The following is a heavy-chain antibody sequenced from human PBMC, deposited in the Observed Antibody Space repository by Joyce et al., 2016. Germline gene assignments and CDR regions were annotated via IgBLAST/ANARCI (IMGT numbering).Heavy chain of an antibody. D-gene: IGHD3-10*01. Sequence: EVQLVESGGGLAQPGGALRLSCAASGFTFSSYWMHWVRQAPGKGLVWVSRINGDGGRTTDADSVKGRFTISRDNAKNTLYLQMNSLRAEDTAVYFCARAAFGDDCWGQGTLVTVSS. CDR1: GFTFSSYW. CDR3: ARAAFGDDC. V-gene: IGHV3-74*03. CDR2: INGDGGRT. J-gene: IGHJ4*02.